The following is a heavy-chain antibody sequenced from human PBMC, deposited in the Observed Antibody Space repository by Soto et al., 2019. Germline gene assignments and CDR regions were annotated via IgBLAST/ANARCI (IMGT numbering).Heavy chain of an antibody. V-gene: IGHV3-30*18. D-gene: IGHD2-2*02. J-gene: IGHJ4*02. CDR3: AKDLGYSLEY. CDR2: ISYDGSNK. Sequence: GVLRVPCAHAGFSLSSYGMHWVRQAPGKGLEWVAVISYDGSNKYYADSVKGRFTISRENSKNTLYLQMNILRAEDTAVYYCAKDLGYSLEYGGQGTLVTVSS. CDR1: GFSLSSYG.